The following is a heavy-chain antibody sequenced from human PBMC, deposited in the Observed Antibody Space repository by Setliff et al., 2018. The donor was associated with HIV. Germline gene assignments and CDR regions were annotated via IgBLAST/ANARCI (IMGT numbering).Heavy chain of an antibody. D-gene: IGHD3-22*01. V-gene: IGHV4-59*11. CDR1: GGSISSHC. Sequence: KPSETLSLTCTVSGGSISSHCWSWIRQSPGKALEWIGYIYASGSIIYNPSLKSRVTMSVDTSQNQVSLDLDSVTAADTAVYYCARSRTSSGYYGVTGYGMDVWGQGTTVTVS. J-gene: IGHJ6*02. CDR3: ARSRTSSGYYGVTGYGMDV. CDR2: IYASGSI.